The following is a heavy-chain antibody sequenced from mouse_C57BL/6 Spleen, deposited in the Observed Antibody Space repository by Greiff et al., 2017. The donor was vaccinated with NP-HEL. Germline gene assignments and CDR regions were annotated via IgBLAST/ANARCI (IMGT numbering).Heavy chain of an antibody. CDR2: IDPSDSYT. CDR3: ARSETWETYSMDY. D-gene: IGHD2-10*01. Sequence: VQLQQSGAELVMPGASVKLSCKASGFTFTSYWMPWVQQRPGQGLEWIGEIDPSDSYTNYNQKVKGKFTLSVDKSSSTAYMRLSSLTSEASAVYSCARSETWETYSMDYWGQGTSVTVSS. V-gene: IGHV1-69*01. CDR1: GFTFTSYW. J-gene: IGHJ4*01.